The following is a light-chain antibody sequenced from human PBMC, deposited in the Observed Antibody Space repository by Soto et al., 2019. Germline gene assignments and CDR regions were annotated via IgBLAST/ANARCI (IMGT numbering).Light chain of an antibody. V-gene: IGKV3D-11*02. CDR2: GAS. CDR1: QSVSSN. Sequence: EIVLTQSPGARALPPWGGGKLSFRASQSVSSNLAWYQQKPGQATRLLIYGASTRATGIKARFSGSGSGTDFTLTISSIEPEDSAVYYCKQRHMWHITCGQGTRREIK. J-gene: IGKJ5*01. CDR3: KQRHMWHIT.